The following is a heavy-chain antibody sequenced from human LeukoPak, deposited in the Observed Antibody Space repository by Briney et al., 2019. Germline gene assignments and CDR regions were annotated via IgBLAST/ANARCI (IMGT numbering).Heavy chain of an antibody. CDR1: GYTFTSYY. Sequence: GASVKVSCKASGYTFTSYYMHWVRQAPGQGLEWMGIINPSGGSTSYAQKFQGRVTMTRDTSISTAYMELSRLRSDDTAVYYCARSWLRLGYYYMDVWGKGTSVTVSS. J-gene: IGHJ6*03. CDR3: ARSWLRLGYYYMDV. V-gene: IGHV1-46*01. CDR2: INPSGGST. D-gene: IGHD5-12*01.